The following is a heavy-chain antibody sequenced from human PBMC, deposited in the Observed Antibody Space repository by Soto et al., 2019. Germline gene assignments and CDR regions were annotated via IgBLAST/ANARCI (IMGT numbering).Heavy chain of an antibody. CDR2: IIPVFGTP. J-gene: IGHJ3*02. D-gene: IGHD1-26*01. Sequence: QMQVVQSGAELKKPGSSVKVSCKASRGSFSSYGIVWVRQAPGQGLEWMGSIIPVFGTPNYAQRFQGRVTMSVDAAKTTAYMELSGVRSEDTAPDYYATAGSSVINRGAFDIWGPGTMVIVSS. CDR3: ATAGSSVINRGAFDI. V-gene: IGHV1-69*18. CDR1: RGSFSSYG.